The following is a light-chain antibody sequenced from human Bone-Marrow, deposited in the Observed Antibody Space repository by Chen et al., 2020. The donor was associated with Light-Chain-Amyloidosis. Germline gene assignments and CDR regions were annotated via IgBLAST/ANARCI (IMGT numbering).Light chain of an antibody. J-gene: IGLJ3*02. V-gene: IGLV1-47*01. CDR2: RNH. CDR3: AAWDDSLSGWV. CDR1: ISNIGSNY. Sequence: QPVLTQPPPASGPPSHRVTISCSGSISNIGSNYVYWYQQLPATAPKLLIHRNHRRPSGVPDRFSGSKSGTSASLAISGLRSEDEADYYCAAWDDSLSGWVFGGGTKLTVL.